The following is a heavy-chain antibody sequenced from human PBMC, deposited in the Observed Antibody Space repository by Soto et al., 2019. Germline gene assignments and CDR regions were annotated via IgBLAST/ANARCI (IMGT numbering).Heavy chain of an antibody. D-gene: IGHD6-19*01. J-gene: IGHJ4*02. CDR2: INPYNGNT. CDR3: ARESREWLACDS. Sequence: GASVKVSCKSPGYTFTNYNIHWVRQAPGQGLEWLGWINPYNGNTIYGHNLQGRITMTTDTSTSTAYMEVRSLRSDDTAVYYCARESREWLACDSWGQGTLVTVSS. CDR1: GYTFTNYN. V-gene: IGHV1-18*01.